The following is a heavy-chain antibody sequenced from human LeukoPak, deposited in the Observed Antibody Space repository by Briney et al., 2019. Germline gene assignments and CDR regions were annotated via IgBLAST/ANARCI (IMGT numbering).Heavy chain of an antibody. D-gene: IGHD3-3*01. J-gene: IGHJ5*02. CDR2: IYHSGNT. V-gene: IGHV4-38-2*02. CDR3: ARDPYDFWSGYYTGTWFDP. Sequence: SETLSLTCSVSGYSISSDDYWGWIRQPPGKGLEWIGSIYHSGNTHYDPSLKSRVTISVDTSKNQFSLNLRSVTAADTAVYYCARDPYDFWSGYYTGTWFDPWGQGTLVTVSS. CDR1: GYSISSDDY.